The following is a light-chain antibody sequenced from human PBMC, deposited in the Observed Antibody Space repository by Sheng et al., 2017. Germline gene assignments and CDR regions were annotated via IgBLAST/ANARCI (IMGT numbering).Light chain of an antibody. J-gene: IGKJ1*01. CDR3: QQYNSYPWT. V-gene: IGKV1-33*01. CDR2: DAS. CDR1: QDINNY. Sequence: DIQMTQSPSSLSASVGDRVTITCQASQDINNYLNWYQQKPGKAPKLLIYDASNLETGVPSRFSGSGSGTDFTFTISSLQPEDFATYYCQQYNSYPWTFGQGTKVEIK.